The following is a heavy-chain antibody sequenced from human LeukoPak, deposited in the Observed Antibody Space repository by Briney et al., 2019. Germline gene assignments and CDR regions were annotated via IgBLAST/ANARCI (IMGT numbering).Heavy chain of an antibody. CDR1: GFTFSSYG. Sequence: GRSLRLSCAASGFTFSSYGMHWVRQAPGKGLEWVAVIWYDGSNKYYADSVKGRFTISRDNSKNTLYLQTNSLRAEDTAVYYCAKDRAAGTYYFDYWGQGTLDTVSS. CDR2: IWYDGSNK. V-gene: IGHV3-33*06. D-gene: IGHD6-13*01. CDR3: AKDRAAGTYYFDY. J-gene: IGHJ4*02.